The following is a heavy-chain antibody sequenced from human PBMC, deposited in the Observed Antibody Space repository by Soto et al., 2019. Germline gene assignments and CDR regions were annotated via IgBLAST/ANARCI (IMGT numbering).Heavy chain of an antibody. CDR2: SGNRANSDTT. D-gene: IGHD1-26*01. Sequence: EVQLVESGGGLVQPGGSLRLSCAASGSTFSDHYMDWVRQAPGKGLEWVGRSGNRANSDTTEYGSSVKGSFTISRDDSKISMYLQMNSLKTEDTAVYYCTRGYSGIAIYAFDIWGQGTLVTVSS. V-gene: IGHV3-72*01. CDR1: GSTFSDHY. CDR3: TRGYSGIAIYAFDI. J-gene: IGHJ3*02.